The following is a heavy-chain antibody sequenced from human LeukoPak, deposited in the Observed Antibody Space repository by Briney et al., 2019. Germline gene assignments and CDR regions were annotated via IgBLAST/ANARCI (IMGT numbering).Heavy chain of an antibody. J-gene: IGHJ4*02. V-gene: IGHV4-4*07. Sequence: SETLSLTCTASGGSISSYYWSWIRQPAGKGLEWIGRIYTSGSTNYNPSLKRRVTMSVDTSKNQFSLKLSSVTSADTAVYYCASSGGWFGDRWGLDYWGQGTLVTVSS. D-gene: IGHD3-10*01. CDR1: GGSISSYY. CDR3: ASSGGWFGDRWGLDY. CDR2: IYTSGST.